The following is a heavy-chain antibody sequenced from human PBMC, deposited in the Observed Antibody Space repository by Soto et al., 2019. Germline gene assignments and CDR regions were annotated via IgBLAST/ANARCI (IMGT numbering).Heavy chain of an antibody. Sequence: QVQLEESGGGVVQPGRSLRLSCVGTGFTFRSYAMHWVRQAPGKGLEWVAVISNDGTNKYYADSVEGRITISRDNSKNTLYLQMHSLRSEDTAVYYCARGTTLAIFDYGMDVWGQGATVTVSS. CDR3: ARGTTLAIFDYGMDV. CDR2: ISNDGTNK. CDR1: GFTFRSYA. V-gene: IGHV3-30-3*01. J-gene: IGHJ6*02. D-gene: IGHD3-3*01.